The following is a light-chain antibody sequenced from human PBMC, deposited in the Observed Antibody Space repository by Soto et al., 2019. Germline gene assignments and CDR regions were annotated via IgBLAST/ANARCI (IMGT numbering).Light chain of an antibody. CDR1: SGDIGSYNR. Sequence: QSALTQPASVSGSPGQSITISCTGTSGDIGSYNRVSWNQQHPGKAPKLIIYEVTDRPSGVSNRFSGSKSGNTASLTISGLQAEDEAEYYCSSYTISSTGVFGGGTKVTVL. J-gene: IGLJ3*02. V-gene: IGLV2-14*01. CDR2: EVT. CDR3: SSYTISSTGV.